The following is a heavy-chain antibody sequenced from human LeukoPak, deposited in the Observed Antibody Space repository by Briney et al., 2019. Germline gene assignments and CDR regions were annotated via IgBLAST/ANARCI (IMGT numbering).Heavy chain of an antibody. Sequence: PGGSLRLSCAASGFTFSDYYMSWIRQAPGKGLEWVSYISSSSSTTYYADSVKGRFTISRDNAKNSLYLQVNSLRDEDTAVYYCARGRGLTLSYHYFDYWGQGTLVTVSS. V-gene: IGHV3-11*04. D-gene: IGHD3-10*01. CDR3: ARGRGLTLSYHYFDY. J-gene: IGHJ4*02. CDR1: GFTFSDYY. CDR2: ISSSSSTT.